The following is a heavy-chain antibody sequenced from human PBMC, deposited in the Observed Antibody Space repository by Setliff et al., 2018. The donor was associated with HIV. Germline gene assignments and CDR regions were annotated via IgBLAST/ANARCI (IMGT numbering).Heavy chain of an antibody. J-gene: IGHJ4*02. Sequence: SVKVSCKASGGTFSSYAISWVRQAPGQGLEWIGWIVVGSGNTNYAQKFQERVTITRDMSTSTAYMELSSLRSEDTAVYYCAADSDCSGGSCYRRTDYWGQGTLVTVSS. V-gene: IGHV1-58*02. D-gene: IGHD2-15*01. CDR2: IVVGSGNT. CDR1: GGTFSSYA. CDR3: AADSDCSGGSCYRRTDY.